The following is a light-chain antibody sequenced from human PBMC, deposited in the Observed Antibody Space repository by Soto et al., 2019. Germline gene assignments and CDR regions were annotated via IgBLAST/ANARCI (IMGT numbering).Light chain of an antibody. V-gene: IGKV3-15*01. Sequence: EIAMTQSPAAVSVSPGERATLSCRASQSISSNLAWYQQKPGQAPRFLIYGASTRATGIPARFSGSGSGTEFTLTISGLQSEDFAVYYCQQYNDWPRTFGQGTKVDIK. J-gene: IGKJ1*01. CDR1: QSISSN. CDR2: GAS. CDR3: QQYNDWPRT.